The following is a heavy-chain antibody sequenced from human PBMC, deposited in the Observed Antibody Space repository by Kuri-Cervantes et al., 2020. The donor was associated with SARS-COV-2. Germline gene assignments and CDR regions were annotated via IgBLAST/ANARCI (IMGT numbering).Heavy chain of an antibody. D-gene: IGHD1-26*01. V-gene: IGHV3-23*01. CDR2: ISGSGGST. J-gene: IGHJ6*02. CDR1: GFTFSSYA. Sequence: GESLKISCAASGFTFSSYAMSWVRQAPGKGLEWVSVISGSGGSTYYADSVKGRFTISRDNSKNTLYLQMNSLRAEDTAVYYCASSGSPYYYYGMDVWGQGTTVTVSS. CDR3: ASSGSPYYYYGMDV.